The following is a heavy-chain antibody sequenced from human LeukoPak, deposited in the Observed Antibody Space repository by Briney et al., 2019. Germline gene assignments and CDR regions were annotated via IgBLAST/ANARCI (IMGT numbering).Heavy chain of an antibody. CDR3: AKEPGITIFGVVSHAFDI. J-gene: IGHJ3*02. Sequence: GGSLRLSCAASGFTFSSYAMSWVRQAPGKGLEWVSAISGSGGSTYYADSVKGRFTISRDNSKNTLYLQMNSLRAEDTAVYYCAKEPGITIFGVVSHAFDIWGRGTMVTVSS. V-gene: IGHV3-23*01. D-gene: IGHD3-3*01. CDR1: GFTFSSYA. CDR2: ISGSGGST.